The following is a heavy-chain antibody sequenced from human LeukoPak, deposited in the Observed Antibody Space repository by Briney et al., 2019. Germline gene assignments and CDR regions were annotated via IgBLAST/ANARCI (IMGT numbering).Heavy chain of an antibody. Sequence: ASVKVSCKASGYTFTGYYMHWVRQAPGQGLEWMGWINPNSGGTNYAQKFQGRVTMTRDTSISTAYMELSRLGSDDTAVYYCARAFYYDSHPAFDIWGQGTMVTVSS. J-gene: IGHJ3*02. D-gene: IGHD3-22*01. CDR1: GYTFTGYY. V-gene: IGHV1-2*02. CDR2: INPNSGGT. CDR3: ARAFYYDSHPAFDI.